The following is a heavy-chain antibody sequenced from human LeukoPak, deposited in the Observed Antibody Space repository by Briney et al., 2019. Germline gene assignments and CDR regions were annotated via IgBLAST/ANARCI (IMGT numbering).Heavy chain of an antibody. J-gene: IGHJ3*02. CDR2: ISAYNGNT. CDR3: ARGLQETLAWLKALSAFDI. CDR1: GYTFTSYY. Sequence: ASVKVSCKASGYTFTSYYMHWVRQAPGQGLEWMGWISAYNGNTNYAQKLQGRVTMSTDTSTSTGYMEQRSLRSDDTAVYYCARGLQETLAWLKALSAFDIWGQGTMVTVSS. V-gene: IGHV1-18*04. D-gene: IGHD5-24*01.